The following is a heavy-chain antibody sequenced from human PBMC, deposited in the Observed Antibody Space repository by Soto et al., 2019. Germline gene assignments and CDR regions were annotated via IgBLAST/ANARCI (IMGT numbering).Heavy chain of an antibody. CDR1: GYSFRTHG. J-gene: IGHJ5*02. Sequence: QVQLVQTGAEVKTPGASVKVSCRTSGYSFRTHGISWVRQAPGQGLEWMGWISTYDDKTNFPQKFQGRITMTTDTSTSTAYNELRGLRSDDTAVSFCGRALGYFHSSGCWRNWFDPWGQGTLVIVSS. V-gene: IGHV1-18*01. CDR3: GRALGYFHSSGCWRNWFDP. D-gene: IGHD6-19*01. CDR2: ISTYDDKT.